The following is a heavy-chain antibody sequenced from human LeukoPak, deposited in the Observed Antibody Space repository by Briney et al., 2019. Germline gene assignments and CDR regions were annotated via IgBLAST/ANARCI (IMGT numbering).Heavy chain of an antibody. V-gene: IGHV1-18*01. D-gene: IGHD2-15*01. CDR1: GYTFTSYG. J-gene: IGHJ3*02. CDR3: ARDRPDYWIVVVVAALGAFDI. CDR2: ISAYNGNT. Sequence: ASVKVSCKASGYTFTSYGISWVRQAPGQGLEWMGWISAYNGNTNYAQKLQGRVTMTTDTSTSTAYMELRSLRSDDTAVYYCARDRPDYWIVVVVAALGAFDIWGQGTMVTVSS.